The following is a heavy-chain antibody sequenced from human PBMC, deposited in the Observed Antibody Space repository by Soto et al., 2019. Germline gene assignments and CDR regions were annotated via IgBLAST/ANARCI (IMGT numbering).Heavy chain of an antibody. V-gene: IGHV4-31*03. CDR1: GGSSSSGGYY. Sequence: PSETLSLTCTVSGGSSSSGGYYWSWIRQHPGKGLEWIGYIYYSGSTYYNPSLKSRVTISVDTSKNQFSLKLSSVTAADTAVYYCARVSFYGGNSLYYYYYGMDVWGQGTTVTVSS. CDR3: ARVSFYGGNSLYYYYYGMDV. CDR2: IYYSGST. J-gene: IGHJ6*02. D-gene: IGHD4-17*01.